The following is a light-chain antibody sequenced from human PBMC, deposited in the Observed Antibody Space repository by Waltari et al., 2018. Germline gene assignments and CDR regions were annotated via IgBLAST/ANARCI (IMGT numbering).Light chain of an antibody. V-gene: IGKV1-39*01. CDR3: QQTASAPIT. Sequence: DIQMTQSPSSLSASVGDRVTITCRSRQNIFNYLHWYHQKPGKAPKLLISSASILQSGVPSRFGGSGFGTDFALTITGLQPEDFGTYYCQQTASAPITFGRGTKVDSK. CDR1: QNIFNY. J-gene: IGKJ1*01. CDR2: SAS.